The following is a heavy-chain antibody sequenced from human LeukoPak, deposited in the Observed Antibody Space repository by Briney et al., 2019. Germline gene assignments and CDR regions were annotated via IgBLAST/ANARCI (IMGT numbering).Heavy chain of an antibody. Sequence: SVNLSCKASGYTYTDYFMHWVRQAPGQGLECLGWINHNSGGTKYAQDFQGIVNMTRDTCIGTVYMELSGLRSDDTAVYCCARNHQLQRRTDYSGMDVWGQGTTVTVSS. V-gene: IGHV1-2*02. J-gene: IGHJ6*02. CDR3: ARNHQLQRRTDYSGMDV. CDR1: GYTYTDYF. CDR2: INHNSGGT. D-gene: IGHD1-1*01.